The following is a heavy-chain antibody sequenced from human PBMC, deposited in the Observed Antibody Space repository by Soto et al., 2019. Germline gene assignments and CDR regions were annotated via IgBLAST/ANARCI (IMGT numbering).Heavy chain of an antibody. J-gene: IGHJ6*02. D-gene: IGHD3-10*01. CDR1: GGSISSGGYS. CDR3: ARARGVRGVIPYYYYGMDV. V-gene: IGHV4-30-2*01. Sequence: PSETLSLTCAVSGGSISSGGYSWSWIRQPPGKGLEWIGYIYHSGSTYYNPSLKSRVTISVDRSKNQFSLKLSSVTAADTAVYYCARARGVRGVIPYYYYGMDVWGQGTTVTVSS. CDR2: IYHSGST.